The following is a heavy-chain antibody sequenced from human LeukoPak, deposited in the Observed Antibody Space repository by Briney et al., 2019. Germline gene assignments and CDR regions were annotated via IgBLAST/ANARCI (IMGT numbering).Heavy chain of an antibody. CDR3: ARAHSREMATIVRRIDP. CDR1: GGSISSYY. Sequence: SETLSLTCTVSGGSISSYYWSWIRQPPGKGLEWIGYIYYSGSTNYNPSLKSRVTISVDTSKNQFSLKLSSVTAADTAVYYCARAHSREMATIVRRIDPWGQGTLVTVSS. D-gene: IGHD5-24*01. CDR2: IYYSGST. V-gene: IGHV4-59*12. J-gene: IGHJ5*02.